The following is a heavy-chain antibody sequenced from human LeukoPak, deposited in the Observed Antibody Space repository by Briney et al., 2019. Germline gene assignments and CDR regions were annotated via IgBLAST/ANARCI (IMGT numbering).Heavy chain of an antibody. V-gene: IGHV4-34*01. J-gene: IGHJ4*02. CDR3: ARHHVTYYDFWSGYFTY. D-gene: IGHD3-3*01. Sequence: PSETLSLTCAVYGGSFSGYYWSWIRQPPGKGLEWIGEINHSGSTNYNPSLKSRVTISVDTSKNQFSLKLSSVTAADTAVYYCARHHVTYYDFWSGYFTYWGQGTLVTVSS. CDR2: INHSGST. CDR1: GGSFSGYY.